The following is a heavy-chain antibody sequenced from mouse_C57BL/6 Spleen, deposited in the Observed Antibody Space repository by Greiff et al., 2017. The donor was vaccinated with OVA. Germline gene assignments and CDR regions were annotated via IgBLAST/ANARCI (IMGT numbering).Heavy chain of an antibody. CDR1: GYAFTNYL. V-gene: IGHV1-54*01. CDR2: INPGSGGT. Sequence: LQESGAELVRPGTSVKVSCKASGYAFTNYLIEWVKQRPGQGLEWIGVINPGSGGTNYNEKFKGKATLTADKSSSTAYMQLSSLTSEDSAVYFCAREEIYYGNYPYAMDYWGQGTSVTVSS. J-gene: IGHJ4*01. CDR3: AREEIYYGNYPYAMDY. D-gene: IGHD2-1*01.